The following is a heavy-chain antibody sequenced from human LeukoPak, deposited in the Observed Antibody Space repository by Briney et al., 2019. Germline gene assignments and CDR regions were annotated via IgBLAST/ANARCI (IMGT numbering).Heavy chain of an antibody. CDR1: GGSFSGYY. J-gene: IGHJ6*02. CDR3: ARDRVESPIYYYYYGMDV. CDR2: INHSGST. Sequence: SETLSLTCAVYGGSFSGYYWSWIRQPPGKGLEWIGEINHSGSTNYNPSLKSRVTISVDTSKNQFSLKLSSVTAADTAVYYCARDRVESPIYYYYYGMDVWGQGTTVTVSS. D-gene: IGHD3-3*01. V-gene: IGHV4-34*01.